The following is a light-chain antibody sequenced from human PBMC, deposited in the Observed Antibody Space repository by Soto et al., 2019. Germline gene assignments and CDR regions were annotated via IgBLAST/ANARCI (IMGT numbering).Light chain of an antibody. CDR2: GNK. CDR3: QSYDNSLSGYI. V-gene: IGLV1-40*01. Sequence: QSVLTQPPSVSGAPGQRVTISCTGSSSNIGAGYDVHWYQQLPGTAPKLLIYGNKNRPAGVPDRFSGSKSGASPSLAITGLQAEDEGDYYRQSYDNSLSGYIFGTGTKVTVL. CDR1: SSNIGAGYD. J-gene: IGLJ1*01.